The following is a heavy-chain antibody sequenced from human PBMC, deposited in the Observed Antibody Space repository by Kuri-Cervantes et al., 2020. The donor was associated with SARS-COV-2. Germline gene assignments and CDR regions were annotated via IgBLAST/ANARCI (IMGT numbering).Heavy chain of an antibody. CDR3: ARARPRGQDIVVVPAAQKDYYYGMDV. Sequence: ASVKVSCKASGYTFTGYYMHWVRQAPGQGLEWMGWINPNSGGTNYAQKFQGWVTMTRDTSISTAYMALSRLGSDDTAVYYCARARPRGQDIVVVPAAQKDYYYGMDVWGQGTTVTVSS. CDR1: GYTFTGYY. D-gene: IGHD2-2*01. CDR2: INPNSGGT. J-gene: IGHJ6*02. V-gene: IGHV1-2*04.